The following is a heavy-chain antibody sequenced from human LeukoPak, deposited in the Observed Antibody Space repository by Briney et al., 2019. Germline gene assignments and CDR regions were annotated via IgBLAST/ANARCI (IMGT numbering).Heavy chain of an antibody. V-gene: IGHV4-59*01. CDR1: GGSISSYY. Sequence: SETLSLTCTVSGGSISSYYWSWIRQPPGKGLELIGYIYYSGSTNYNPSLKSRVTISVDTSKNQFSLKLSSVTAADTAVYYCARAEGSGSYYNAYFDYWGQGTLVTVSS. D-gene: IGHD3-10*01. J-gene: IGHJ4*02. CDR3: ARAEGSGSYYNAYFDY. CDR2: IYYSGST.